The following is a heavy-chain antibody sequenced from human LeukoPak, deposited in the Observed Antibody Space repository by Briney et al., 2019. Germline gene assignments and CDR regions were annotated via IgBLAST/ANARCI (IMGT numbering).Heavy chain of an antibody. D-gene: IGHD6-6*01. CDR1: GGSISSYY. J-gene: IGHJ3*02. Sequence: SETLSLTCTVSGGSISSYYWSWIRQPPGKGLEWIGYIYYSGSTNYNPSLKSRVTISVDTSKNQFSLKLSSVTAADTAVYYCARAFEYSTTSGFDIWGQGTMVTVSS. V-gene: IGHV4-59*01. CDR3: ARAFEYSTTSGFDI. CDR2: IYYSGST.